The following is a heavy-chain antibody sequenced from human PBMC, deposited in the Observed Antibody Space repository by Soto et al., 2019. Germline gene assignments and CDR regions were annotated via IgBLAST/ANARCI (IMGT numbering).Heavy chain of an antibody. J-gene: IGHJ4*02. V-gene: IGHV3-33*08. CDR1: GFTFSTYA. D-gene: IGHD6-13*01. CDR3: ARAGNSSNWSPFHH. Sequence: QVQLVESGGGVVQPGRSLRLSCAASGFTFSTYAMQWVRQAPGKGLEWMALVWFDGSHKYYADSVKGRFTISRDNSKNALYLQMNPLRAEDTAVYYCARAGNSSNWSPFHHWGQGTLVTVSS. CDR2: VWFDGSHK.